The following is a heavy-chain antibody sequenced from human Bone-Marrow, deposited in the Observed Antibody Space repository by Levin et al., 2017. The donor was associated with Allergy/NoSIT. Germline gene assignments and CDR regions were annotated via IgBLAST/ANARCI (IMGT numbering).Heavy chain of an antibody. CDR1: GFTFSSYS. CDR2: ISSSSSTI. D-gene: IGHD6-13*01. V-gene: IGHV3-48*02. Sequence: LSLTCAASGFTFSSYSMNWVRQAPGKGLEWVSYISSSSSTIYYADSVKGRFTISRDNAKNSLYLQMNSLRDEDTAVYYCARLGGPQQQRGTGYWGQGTLVTVSS. J-gene: IGHJ4*02. CDR3: ARLGGPQQQRGTGY.